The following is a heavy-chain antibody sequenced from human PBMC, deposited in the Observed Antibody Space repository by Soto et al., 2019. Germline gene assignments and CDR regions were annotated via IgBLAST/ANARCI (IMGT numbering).Heavy chain of an antibody. CDR2: ISYDGSNK. Sequence: GGSLRLSCAASGFTFSSYAMHWVRQAPGKGLEWVAVISYDGSNKYYADSVKGRFTISRDNSKNTLYLQMNSLRAEDTAVYYCARDTQYYYDSSGYYSYYYYYYGMDVWGQGTTVTVSS. CDR1: GFTFSSYA. CDR3: ARDTQYYYDSSGYYSYYYYYYGMDV. J-gene: IGHJ6*02. D-gene: IGHD3-22*01. V-gene: IGHV3-30-3*01.